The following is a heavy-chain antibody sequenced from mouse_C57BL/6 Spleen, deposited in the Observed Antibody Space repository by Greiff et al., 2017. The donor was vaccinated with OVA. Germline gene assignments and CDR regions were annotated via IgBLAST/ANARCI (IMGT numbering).Heavy chain of an antibody. CDR3: ARELFGGYLDY. V-gene: IGHV1-18*01. CDR2: INPNNGGT. CDR1: GYTFTDYN. J-gene: IGHJ2*01. Sequence: EVQLQQSGPELVKPGASVKIPCKASGYTFTDYNMDWVKQSHGKSLEWIGDINPNNGGTIYNQKFKGKATLTVDKSSSTAYMELRSLTSEDTAVYYCARELFGGYLDYWGQGTTLTVSS. D-gene: IGHD1-1*02.